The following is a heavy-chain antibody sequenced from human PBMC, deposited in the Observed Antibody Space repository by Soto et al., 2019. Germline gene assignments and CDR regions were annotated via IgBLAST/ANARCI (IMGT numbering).Heavy chain of an antibody. J-gene: IGHJ4*02. CDR3: ASLGTGQTIGGSMESWNKEAFDY. Sequence: SETLSLTCTVSGGSVSSGSYYWSWIRQPPGKGLEWIGYIYYSGSTNYNPSLKSRVTISVDTSKNQFSLKLSSVTAADTAVYYCASLGTGQTIGGSMESWNKEAFDYWGQGTLVTVSS. V-gene: IGHV4-61*01. CDR2: IYYSGST. CDR1: GGSVSSGSYY. D-gene: IGHD1-26*01.